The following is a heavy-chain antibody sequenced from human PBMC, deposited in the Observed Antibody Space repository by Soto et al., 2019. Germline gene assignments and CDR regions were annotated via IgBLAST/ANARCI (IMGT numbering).Heavy chain of an antibody. J-gene: IGHJ3*02. CDR2: ISGSGGST. V-gene: IGHV3-23*01. CDR1: GFTFSSYA. Sequence: GGSLRLSCAASGFTFSSYAMSWVRQAPGKGLEWVSAISGSGGSTYYADSVKGRFTISRDNSKNTLYLQMNSLRAEDTAVYYCAKVAQIAVAGRFDALEISGQGTMVTVSS. D-gene: IGHD6-19*01. CDR3: AKVAQIAVAGRFDALEI.